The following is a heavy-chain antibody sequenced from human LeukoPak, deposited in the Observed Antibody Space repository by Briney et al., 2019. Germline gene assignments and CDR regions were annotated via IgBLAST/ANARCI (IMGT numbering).Heavy chain of an antibody. D-gene: IGHD2-15*01. CDR1: GGSISSSSYY. Sequence: SETLSLTCTVSGGSISSSSYYWGWIRQPPGKGLEWIGSIYYSGSTYYNPSLKSRVTISVDTSKNQFSLKLSSVTAADAAVYYCARRTRYCSGGSCQRVIDYWGQGTLVTVSS. CDR3: ARRTRYCSGGSCQRVIDY. CDR2: IYYSGST. J-gene: IGHJ4*02. V-gene: IGHV4-39*01.